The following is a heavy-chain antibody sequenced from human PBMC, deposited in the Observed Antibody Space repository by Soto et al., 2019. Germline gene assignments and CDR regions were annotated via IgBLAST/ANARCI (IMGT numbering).Heavy chain of an antibody. V-gene: IGHV3-33*01. CDR3: ARSNYDSTSDY. J-gene: IGHJ4*02. CDR2: IWYDGSNK. D-gene: IGHD3-22*01. Sequence: QVQLVESGGGVVQPGRYLRLSCAASGFTFSSYGMHWVRQAPGKGLEWVAVIWYDGSNKYYADSVKGRFTISRDNSKNTLYLQMNSLRAEDTAVYYCARSNYDSTSDYWGQGTLVTVSS. CDR1: GFTFSSYG.